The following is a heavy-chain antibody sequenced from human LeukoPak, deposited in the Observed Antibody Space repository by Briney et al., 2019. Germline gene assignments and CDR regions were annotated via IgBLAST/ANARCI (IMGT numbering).Heavy chain of an antibody. V-gene: IGHV3-7*01. CDR2: IHQDGSQR. Sequence: GGSLRLSCAASGFTFTSSYMSWVHQTPGRGLEWVTNIHQDGSQRSSVDSLKGRFNISRDNANNVLYLQMNSLRVEDTAVYYCTRDPESGALDIWGRGKTVTVSS. CDR3: TRDPESGALDI. CDR1: GFTFTSSY. J-gene: IGHJ3*02.